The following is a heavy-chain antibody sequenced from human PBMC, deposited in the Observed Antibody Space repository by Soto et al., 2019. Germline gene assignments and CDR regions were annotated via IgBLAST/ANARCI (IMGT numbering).Heavy chain of an antibody. CDR2: IIPMFGIP. J-gene: IGHJ6*02. D-gene: IGHD6-13*01. CDR1: GGTLNKHA. Sequence: QVQLVQSGAEVKKPGSSVRVSCRASGGTLNKHAITWVRRAPGLGLEWLGGIIPMFGIPNYPQKFQGRVTITADTSTYTVYMELSGLRSGDTAVYYCARGGYSSTWSNLLDRSGLDVWGQGTTVTVSS. V-gene: IGHV1-69*17. CDR3: ARGGYSSTWSNLLDRSGLDV.